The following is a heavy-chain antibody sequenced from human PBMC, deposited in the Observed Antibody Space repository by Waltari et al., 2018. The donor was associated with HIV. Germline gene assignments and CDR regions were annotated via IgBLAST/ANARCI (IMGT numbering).Heavy chain of an antibody. V-gene: IGHV1-46*01. Sequence: QVQLVQSGAEVKKPGASVKVSCKASGYTFTNYYIHWVRQAPGQGLEWMARISPKGGSTSHPLKFQGRVTMTRNTSTSAAYMELSTLRSEDTAVYYCARDKAVGIITSVFNMWGQGTMVIVSS. CDR3: ARDKAVGIITSVFNM. D-gene: IGHD3-3*01. CDR2: ISPKGGST. CDR1: GYTFTNYY. J-gene: IGHJ3*02.